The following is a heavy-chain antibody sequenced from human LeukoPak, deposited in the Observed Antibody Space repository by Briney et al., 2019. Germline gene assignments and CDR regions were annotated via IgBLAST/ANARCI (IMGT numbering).Heavy chain of an antibody. Sequence: ESGGSLRLSCAASGLTFSSYSMNWVRPAPGKGLEWVSYISSSSTTIYYADSVKGRFTISRDNAKNSLYLQMNSLRAEDTALYYCARDRCSGGRCYSLSVGHMDVWGKGTTVTVSS. V-gene: IGHV3-48*01. D-gene: IGHD2-15*01. CDR3: ARDRCSGGRCYSLSVGHMDV. J-gene: IGHJ6*03. CDR1: GLTFSSYS. CDR2: ISSSSTTI.